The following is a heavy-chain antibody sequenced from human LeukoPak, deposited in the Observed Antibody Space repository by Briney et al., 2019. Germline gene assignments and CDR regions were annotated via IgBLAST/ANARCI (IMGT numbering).Heavy chain of an antibody. CDR1: GGSISSFY. Sequence: PSETLSLTCTVSGGSISSFYWSWVRQAPGKGLEWVSAISGSGGSTYYADSVKGRFTISRDNSKNTLYLQMNSLRAEDTAVYYCAKDSSSWYERVWVYWGQGTLVTVSS. V-gene: IGHV3-23*01. CDR3: AKDSSSWYERVWVY. D-gene: IGHD6-13*01. CDR2: ISGSGGST. J-gene: IGHJ4*02.